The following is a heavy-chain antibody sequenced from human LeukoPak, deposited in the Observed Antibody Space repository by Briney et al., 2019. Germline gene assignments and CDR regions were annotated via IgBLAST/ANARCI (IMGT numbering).Heavy chain of an antibody. D-gene: IGHD2-8*02. V-gene: IGHV3-7*03. CDR1: GFTFNNYW. J-gene: IGHJ4*02. Sequence: GGSLRLSCAASGFTFNNYWMTWVRQAPGMGLEWVANIKQDGSEKYYVDSVKGRFTISRDIAKNSLYLQMNSLRAEDTAIYYCATYRQVLLPFESWGQGTLVTVSS. CDR3: ATYRQVLLPFES. CDR2: IKQDGSEK.